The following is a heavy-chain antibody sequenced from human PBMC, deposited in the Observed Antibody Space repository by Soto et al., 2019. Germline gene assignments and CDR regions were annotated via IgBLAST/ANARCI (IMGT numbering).Heavy chain of an antibody. J-gene: IGHJ5*02. CDR1: GYSFTSYW. Sequence: EVQLVQSGAEVKKPGESLKISCKGSGYSFTSYWIGWVRQMPGKGLEWMGIIYPGDSDTRYSPSFQGQVTISTDKSISTAYLQWSSLKASDTAMYYCARASYDFWSGYWFDPWGQGTLVTVSS. CDR2: IYPGDSDT. V-gene: IGHV5-51*01. CDR3: ARASYDFWSGYWFDP. D-gene: IGHD3-3*01.